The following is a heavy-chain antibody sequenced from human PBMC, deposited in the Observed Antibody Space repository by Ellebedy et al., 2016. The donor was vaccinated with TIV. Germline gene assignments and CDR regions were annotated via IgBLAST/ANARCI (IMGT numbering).Heavy chain of an antibody. D-gene: IGHD5-12*01. J-gene: IGHJ4*02. CDR1: GFTFSSYA. Sequence: GESLKISCAASGFTFSSYAMNWVRQAPGKGLEWISYIHGSGSPTYYADSVKGRFTVSRDDTKNLLYLQMNGLRSEDTAIYYCAGVKWLDDYWGQGTLVTVSS. CDR2: IHGSGSPT. V-gene: IGHV3-48*03. CDR3: AGVKWLDDY.